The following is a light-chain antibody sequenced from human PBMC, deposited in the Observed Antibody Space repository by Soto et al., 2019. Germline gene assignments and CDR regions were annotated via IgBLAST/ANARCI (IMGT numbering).Light chain of an antibody. CDR2: AAS. V-gene: IGKV1-39*01. Sequence: DIQMTQSPSSLSASVGDRVTITCRASQSISSYLNWYQQKPGKAPKLLIYAASSLQSGVPSRFSVSGSGTDFTLTISSLQPEDFATYYCQQSYSTPRGFTFGPGTQVDIK. CDR3: QQSYSTPRGFT. J-gene: IGKJ3*01. CDR1: QSISSY.